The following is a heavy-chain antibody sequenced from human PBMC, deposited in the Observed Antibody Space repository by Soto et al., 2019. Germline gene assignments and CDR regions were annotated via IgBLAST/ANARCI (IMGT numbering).Heavy chain of an antibody. CDR3: ARASYSSSWYLKGGWRYFQH. J-gene: IGHJ1*01. D-gene: IGHD6-13*01. CDR2: INHSGST. Sequence: QVQLQQWGAGLLKPSETLSLTCAVYGGSFSGYYWSWIRQPPGKGLEWIGGINHSGSTNYNPSLKSRVTISVDTSKNQFSLKLSSVTAADTAVYYCARASYSSSWYLKGGWRYFQHWGQGTLVTVSS. CDR1: GGSFSGYY. V-gene: IGHV4-34*01.